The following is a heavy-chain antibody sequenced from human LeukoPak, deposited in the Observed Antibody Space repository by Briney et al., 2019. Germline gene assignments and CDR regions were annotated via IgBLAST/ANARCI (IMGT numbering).Heavy chain of an antibody. CDR1: GYSISSGYY. CDR3: ARVRAVAGTPFDY. J-gene: IGHJ4*02. CDR2: IYHSGST. D-gene: IGHD6-19*01. V-gene: IGHV4-38-2*02. Sequence: SETLSLACSVSGYSISSGYYWGWIRQPPGKGLEWIGSIYHSGSTYYNPSLKSRVTISLDTSKNQFSLKVRSVTAADTAVYYCARVRAVAGTPFDYWGQGTLVTVSS.